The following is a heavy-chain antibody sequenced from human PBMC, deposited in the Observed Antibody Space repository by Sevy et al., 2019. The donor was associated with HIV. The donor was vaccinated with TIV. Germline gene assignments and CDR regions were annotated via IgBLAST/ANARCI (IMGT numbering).Heavy chain of an antibody. V-gene: IGHV3-7*01. CDR2: LKQDAGQK. D-gene: IGHD1-7*01. CDR3: ARDDGNYYFHY. Sequence: GGSLRLSCAASGFTFSKYWMGWVRQAPGKGLEWVASLKQDAGQKYYVDSVKGRFTISRDNAKNSLYLQMNSLRAEDTAVYFCARDDGNYYFHYWGQGTLVTVSS. J-gene: IGHJ4*02. CDR1: GFTFSKYW.